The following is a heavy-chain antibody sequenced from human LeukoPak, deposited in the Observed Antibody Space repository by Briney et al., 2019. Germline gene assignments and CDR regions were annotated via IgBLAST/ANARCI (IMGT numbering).Heavy chain of an antibody. Sequence: GGSLRLSCAGSGFNFSSFVMTWVRQAPGKGLEWVSSISASGRSTYYADSVKGRFTISRDNSKDTLYLQVNSLRAEDTAVYHCAKKSPIFGVVIPLFDYWGQGTLVSVSS. CDR2: ISASGRST. CDR1: GFNFSSFV. D-gene: IGHD3-3*01. V-gene: IGHV3-23*01. J-gene: IGHJ4*02. CDR3: AKKSPIFGVVIPLFDY.